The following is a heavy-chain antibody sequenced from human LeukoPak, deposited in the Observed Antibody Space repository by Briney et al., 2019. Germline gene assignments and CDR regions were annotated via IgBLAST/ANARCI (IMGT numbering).Heavy chain of an antibody. CDR1: GGSISSSTYY. CDR2: IYYSVST. Sequence: SETLSLTCTVSGGSISSSTYYWGWIRQPPGKGLEWIASIYYSVSTYYKPSLKSRVTISADTSKNQFSLKLSSVTAADTAVYYCARHKAASSGGYVGAFNFWGQGTMAAVSS. V-gene: IGHV4-39*01. D-gene: IGHD5-12*01. J-gene: IGHJ3*01. CDR3: ARHKAASSGGYVGAFNF.